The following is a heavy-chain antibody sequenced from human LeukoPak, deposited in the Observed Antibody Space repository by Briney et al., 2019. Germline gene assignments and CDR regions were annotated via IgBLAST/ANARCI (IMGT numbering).Heavy chain of an antibody. Sequence: GGSLRLSCAASGFTVSSNYMTWVRQAPGKGLEWVSVIYSGGGTYYADSVKGRFTISGDNSKNTLYLQMNSLRAEDTAVYYCARGDCSSTSCLHDAFDIWGQGTMVTVSS. V-gene: IGHV3-66*01. J-gene: IGHJ3*02. D-gene: IGHD2-2*01. CDR3: ARGDCSSTSCLHDAFDI. CDR1: GFTVSSNY. CDR2: IYSGGGT.